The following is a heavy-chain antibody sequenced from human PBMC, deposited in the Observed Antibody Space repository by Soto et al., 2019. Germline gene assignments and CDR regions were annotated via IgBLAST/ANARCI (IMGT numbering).Heavy chain of an antibody. J-gene: IGHJ4*02. V-gene: IGHV3-23*01. CDR1: GFTLSSYG. D-gene: IGHD1-7*01. Sequence: PGGSLGLSCAASGFTLSSYGMPWVRQAPGKVQDWVSFMSATGGFTYYADSVKGRFTISRYSSKNRIXLKITRLGADDTAVYYCAKDRRAGGNYGFYSDFWGQGALVTVSS. CDR3: AKDRRAGGNYGFYSDF. CDR2: MSATGGFT.